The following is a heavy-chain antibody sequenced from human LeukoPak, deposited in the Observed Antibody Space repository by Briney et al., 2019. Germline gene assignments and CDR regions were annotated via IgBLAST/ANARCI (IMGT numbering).Heavy chain of an antibody. CDR2: ISGSGGST. J-gene: IGHJ4*02. CDR3: ARDLSGVTGYTYGRGIDY. D-gene: IGHD5-18*01. CDR1: GFTFSSYA. Sequence: GGSLRLSCAASGFTFSSYAMSWVRQAPGKGLEWVPAISGSGGSTYYADSVKGRFTISRDNSKNTLYLQMNSLRAEDTAVYYCARDLSGVTGYTYGRGIDYWGQGTLVTVSS. V-gene: IGHV3-23*01.